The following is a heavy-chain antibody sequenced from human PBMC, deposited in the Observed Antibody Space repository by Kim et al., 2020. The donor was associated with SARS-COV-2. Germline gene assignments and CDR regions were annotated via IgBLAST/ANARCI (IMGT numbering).Heavy chain of an antibody. J-gene: IGHJ6*02. CDR1: GGSFSGYY. V-gene: IGHV4-34*01. CDR3: ARDVQGYSYGYYYYGMDV. Sequence: SETLSLTCAVYGGSFSGYYWSWIRQPPGKGLEWIGEINHSGSTNYNPSLKSRVTISVDTSKNQFSLKLSSVTAADTAVYYCARDVQGYSYGYYYYGMDVWGQGTTVTVSS. CDR2: INHSGST. D-gene: IGHD5-18*01.